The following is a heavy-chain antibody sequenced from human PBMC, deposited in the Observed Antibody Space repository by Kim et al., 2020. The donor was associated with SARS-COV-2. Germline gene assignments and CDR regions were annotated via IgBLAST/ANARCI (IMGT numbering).Heavy chain of an antibody. D-gene: IGHD6-13*01. CDR2: I. J-gene: IGHJ5*02. CDR3: VRDGMATGNLDR. Sequence: ILYAESGRGRFTIARDNAKNSLYLQTTSLRDEDTALYYCVRDGMATGNLDRWGQGTLVTVSS. V-gene: IGHV3-48*02.